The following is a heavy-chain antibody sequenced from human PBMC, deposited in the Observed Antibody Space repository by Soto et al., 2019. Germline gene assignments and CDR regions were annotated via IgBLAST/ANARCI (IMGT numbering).Heavy chain of an antibody. CDR3: ARVASDYINSVDN. J-gene: IGHJ4*02. V-gene: IGHV3-23*01. D-gene: IGHD4-4*01. CDR1: GFTFYAYA. Sequence: EVQLLESGGGLVPPGGFLGLSCAASGFTFYAYAMTWGRQAPGKGPEWVSAIGGSGGNRYYADSVRGRFTISRDNSKDTVDLQMNSLRVEDTAVYYCARVASDYINSVDNWGQGILVTVSS. CDR2: IGGSGGNR.